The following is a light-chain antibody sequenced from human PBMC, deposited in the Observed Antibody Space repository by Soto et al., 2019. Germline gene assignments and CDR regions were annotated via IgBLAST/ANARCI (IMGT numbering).Light chain of an antibody. J-gene: IGKJ1*01. Sequence: DIQMTQSPSSLSASVGDRVTITCRASQTINSYLNWYQQTPGKAPKLLIYAASILQSWVPSRFSGGGSGTDYTLTISSLQPEDFATYYCQQSYNTPWTFGQGTKVDSK. V-gene: IGKV1-39*01. CDR2: AAS. CDR3: QQSYNTPWT. CDR1: QTINSY.